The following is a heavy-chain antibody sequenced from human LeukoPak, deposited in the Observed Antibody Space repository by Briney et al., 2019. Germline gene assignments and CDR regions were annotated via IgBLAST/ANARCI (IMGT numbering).Heavy chain of an antibody. D-gene: IGHD2-15*01. Sequence: SETLSLTCAVYGGSFSGYYWSWVRQPPGKGLEWIGEINHSGSTNYNPSLKSRVTISVDTSKNQFSLKLSSVTAADTAVYYCAREEYCSGGSCYERNQYYFDYWGQGTLVTVSS. CDR2: INHSGST. CDR3: AREEYCSGGSCYERNQYYFDY. V-gene: IGHV4-34*01. J-gene: IGHJ4*02. CDR1: GGSFSGYY.